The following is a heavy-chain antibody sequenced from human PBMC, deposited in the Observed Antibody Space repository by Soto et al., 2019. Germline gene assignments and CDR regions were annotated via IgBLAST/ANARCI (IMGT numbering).Heavy chain of an antibody. V-gene: IGHV1-18*01. CDR3: ARVVPGAEAWFGP. CDR1: GYTFSIYG. CDR2: ISLYSDGT. D-gene: IGHD2-2*01. J-gene: IGHJ5*02. Sequence: RASVKVSCTTSGYTFSIYGITWVRQAPGQPLEWLGWISLYSDGTNYAQKFQGRVSMTTDTSTTTAYMELRSLRSDDTAVYYCARVVPGAEAWFGPWGQGTLVTVSS.